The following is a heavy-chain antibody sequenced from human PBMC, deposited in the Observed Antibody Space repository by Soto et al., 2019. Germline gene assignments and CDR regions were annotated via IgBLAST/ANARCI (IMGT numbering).Heavy chain of an antibody. CDR2: LYSGGNA. CDR3: ARERSSKFDY. J-gene: IGHJ4*02. CDR1: GFAVSSNH. D-gene: IGHD6-13*01. V-gene: IGHV3-66*01. Sequence: EVQVVESGGGLVQPGGSLRLSCVASGFAVSSNHMTWVRQAPGKGLEWVSILYSGGNALYADSVKGRYTISRDNPKNTVFLEMNTLRAEDTAVYYYARERSSKFDYWGKGTMVTVYS.